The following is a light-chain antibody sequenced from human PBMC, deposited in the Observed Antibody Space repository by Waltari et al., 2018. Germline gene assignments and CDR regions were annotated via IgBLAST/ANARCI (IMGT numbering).Light chain of an antibody. CDR1: QGISSR. CDR2: TAS. J-gene: IGKJ2*01. CDR3: LQAYSFPRT. V-gene: IGKV1-12*01. Sequence: DIQMTQSPSFVSASVGDRVTITCRASQGISSRVAGYQQKPGKAPKLLIYTASTLQSGFPSRFSGSGSGTEFTLIITTLQPEDLATYFCLQAYSFPRTFGQGTKLEIK.